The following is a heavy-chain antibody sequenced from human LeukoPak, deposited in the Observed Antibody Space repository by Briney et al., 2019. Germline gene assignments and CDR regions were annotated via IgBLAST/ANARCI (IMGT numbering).Heavy chain of an antibody. J-gene: IGHJ4*01. V-gene: IGHV3-23*01. CDR1: GFSFASFA. CDR3: GSDPTGDYVGALVF. D-gene: IGHD4-17*01. Sequence: GGSLRLSCAGSGFSFASFALTWVRQTPEKGREWVAFITSGGGATHFASFATGRFTISRDNSKNTMYLQMNRLRAEDTAVYFCGSDPTGDYVGALVFWGRGTLVTVSS. CDR2: ITSGGGAT.